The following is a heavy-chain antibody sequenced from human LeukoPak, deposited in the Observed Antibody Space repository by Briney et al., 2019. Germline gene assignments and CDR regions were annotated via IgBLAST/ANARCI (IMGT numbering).Heavy chain of an antibody. Sequence: SETLSLTCTVSGGSISSYYWSWIRQPAGKGLGWIGRIYTSGSTSYNPSLKSRVTMSVDTSKNQLSLKLSSVTAADTAVYYCARELGYCSSSNCYGFDPWGQGTLVTVSS. V-gene: IGHV4-4*07. CDR1: GGSISSYY. D-gene: IGHD2-2*01. CDR2: IYTSGST. CDR3: ARELGYCSSSNCYGFDP. J-gene: IGHJ5*02.